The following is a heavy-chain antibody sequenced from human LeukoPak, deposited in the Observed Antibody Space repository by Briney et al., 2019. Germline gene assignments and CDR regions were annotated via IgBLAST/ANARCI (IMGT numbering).Heavy chain of an antibody. J-gene: IGHJ2*01. CDR2: IKEDGSQK. CDR3: AKGWYFDL. Sequence: PGGSLRLSCAASGFSFSTSWMSWVRQTPGKGLDWVANIKEDGSQKYYLDSVKGRFTISRDNAKNALYLEMNSLRAEDTAVYYCAKGWYFDLWGRGTLVTVSS. CDR1: GFSFSTSW. V-gene: IGHV3-7*02.